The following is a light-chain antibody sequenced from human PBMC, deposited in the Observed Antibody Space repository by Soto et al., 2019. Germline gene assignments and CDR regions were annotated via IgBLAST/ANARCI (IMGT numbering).Light chain of an antibody. CDR1: SSDVGGYNY. CDR3: KSYTGINNWV. Sequence: QSALTQPPSVSGSPGQSVTISCTGTSSDVGGYNYVSWYQQHPGKAPKVMIYEVNKRPSGVPDRFSGSKSGNTASLTISGLQAEDEADYYCKSYTGINNWVFGGGTKLTVL. CDR2: EVN. V-gene: IGLV2-8*01. J-gene: IGLJ3*02.